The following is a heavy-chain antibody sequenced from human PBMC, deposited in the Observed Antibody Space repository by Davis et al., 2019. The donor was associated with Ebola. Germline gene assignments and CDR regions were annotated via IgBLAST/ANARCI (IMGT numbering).Heavy chain of an antibody. V-gene: IGHV5-10-1*01. J-gene: IGHJ4*02. CDR2: IDPSDSYT. CDR3: ATGGRVVAATPPDY. D-gene: IGHD2-15*01. CDR1: GYSFTSYW. Sequence: GESLKISCKGFGYSFTSYWIGWVRQMPGKGLEWMGRIDPSDSYTNYSPSFQGHITISADKSISTAYLQWSSLKASDTAMYYCATGGRVVAATPPDYWGQGTLVTVSS.